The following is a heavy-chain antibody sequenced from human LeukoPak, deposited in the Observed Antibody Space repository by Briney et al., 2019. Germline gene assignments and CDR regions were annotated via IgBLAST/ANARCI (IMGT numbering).Heavy chain of an antibody. Sequence: GGSLRLSCAASGFTFSDYSMNWVRQAPGKGLEWISYIGISSGNTEYADSVKGRFTISGDNAKNSLYLQMNSLRVEDTAVYYRARDHNYAFDNWGQGTLVTVSS. V-gene: IGHV3-48*04. CDR1: GFTFSDYS. D-gene: IGHD1-1*01. CDR2: IGISSGNT. CDR3: ARDHNYAFDN. J-gene: IGHJ4*02.